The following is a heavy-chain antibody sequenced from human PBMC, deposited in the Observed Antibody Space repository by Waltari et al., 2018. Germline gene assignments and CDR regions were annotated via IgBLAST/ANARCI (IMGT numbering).Heavy chain of an antibody. CDR1: WDSIRSHF. CDR3: ARLPRGSVIIGAFDI. CDR2: MYFSGTK. J-gene: IGHJ3*02. Sequence: VQLQESGPGLVKPSETLSLRCNVSWDSIRSHFWSWIRQAPGKGLEWIGHMYFSGTKDYNPSLKSRVAISIDTSKNHFSLNLRSVTAADTAIYYCARLPRGSVIIGAFDIWGQGTQVTVSS. V-gene: IGHV4-59*11. D-gene: IGHD3-22*01.